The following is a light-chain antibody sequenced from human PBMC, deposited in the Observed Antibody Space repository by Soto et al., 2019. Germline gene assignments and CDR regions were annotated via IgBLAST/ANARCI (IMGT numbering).Light chain of an antibody. CDR1: SSDVGSYNR. CDR2: DVT. Sequence: QSALTQPASVSGSPRQSITIACTGTSSDVGSYNRVSWYQQAPGTAPKLIIHDVTNRPSGVPDRFSGSKSGNTASLTISGLQTEDEADYYCNSYTTSSTYVFGTGTKVTVL. V-gene: IGLV2-18*02. CDR3: NSYTTSSTYV. J-gene: IGLJ1*01.